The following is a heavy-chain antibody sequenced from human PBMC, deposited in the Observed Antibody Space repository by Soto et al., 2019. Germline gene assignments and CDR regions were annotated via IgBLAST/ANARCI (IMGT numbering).Heavy chain of an antibody. Sequence: QVQLQQWGAGLLKPSETLSLTCAVYGGSFSGYYWNWIRQPPGKGLEWIGEINRSGSTNYNPSLRSRVTMSVATSQTPFSLTLSSVTAADTAVYYCASGHDFRGVIMASYSYSYVRDVWGQGTTVAVSS. CDR3: ASGHDFRGVIMASYSYSYVRDV. D-gene: IGHD3-10*01. CDR1: GGSFSGYY. V-gene: IGHV4-34*01. CDR2: INRSGST. J-gene: IGHJ6*02.